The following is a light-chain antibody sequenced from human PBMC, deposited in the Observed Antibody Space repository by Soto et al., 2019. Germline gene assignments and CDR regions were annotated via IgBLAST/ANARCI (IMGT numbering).Light chain of an antibody. V-gene: IGKV3-15*01. CDR3: QQYNKWPRT. CDR1: QTVTSN. J-gene: IGKJ1*01. CDR2: GAS. Sequence: EIVMTQSPDTLSVSPGASATLSCRASQTVTSNLAWYQQKPGQAPRLLIYGASTRATGIPARFSGSGSGTEFTLTISSLQSEDFAVYYCQQYNKWPRTFGQGTKVDIK.